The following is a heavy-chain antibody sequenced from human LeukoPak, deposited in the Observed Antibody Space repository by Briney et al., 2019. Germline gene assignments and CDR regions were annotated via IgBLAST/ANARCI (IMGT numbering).Heavy chain of an antibody. Sequence: SETLSLTCTVSGGSISSGGYYWSWLRQHPGKGLEWIGYIYYSGSTYYNPSLKSRVTISVDTSKNQFSLKLSSVTAADTAVYYCARVSRILLWSSGFDYWGQGTLVTVSS. CDR2: IYYSGST. CDR1: GGSISSGGYY. CDR3: ARVSRILLWSSGFDY. J-gene: IGHJ4*02. D-gene: IGHD5-18*01. V-gene: IGHV4-31*03.